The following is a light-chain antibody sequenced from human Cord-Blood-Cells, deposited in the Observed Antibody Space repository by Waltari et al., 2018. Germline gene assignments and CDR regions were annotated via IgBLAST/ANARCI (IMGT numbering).Light chain of an antibody. CDR3: QQYYSFPYT. J-gene: IGKJ2*01. Sequence: VIWLTQSPSLLSASTGDRVTISFRMRQGIISYLACDQQKPGKAPELLIYAASTLQLGVPASFSGSGAGIDFTFTISCRQSEDFATYSGQQYYSFPYTFGQGTKLEIK. V-gene: IGKV1D-8*03. CDR2: AAS. CDR1: QGIISY.